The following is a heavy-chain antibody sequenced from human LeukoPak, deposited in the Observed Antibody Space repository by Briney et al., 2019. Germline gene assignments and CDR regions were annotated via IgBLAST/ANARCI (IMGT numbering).Heavy chain of an antibody. CDR3: ARDRREGAAAETLPLDY. CDR2: INHSGST. CDR1: GGSFSGYY. V-gene: IGHV4-34*01. Sequence: PSETLSLTCAVYGGSFSGYYWSWIRQPPGKGLEWIGEINHSGSTNYSPSLKSRVTILVDTSKHQFSLKLNSVTAADTAVYYCARDRREGAAAETLPLDYWGQGTLVTVSS. D-gene: IGHD6-13*01. J-gene: IGHJ4*02.